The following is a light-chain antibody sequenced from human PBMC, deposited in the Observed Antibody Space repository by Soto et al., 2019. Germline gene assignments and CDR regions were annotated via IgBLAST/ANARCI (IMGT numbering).Light chain of an antibody. CDR3: QYYDSSLSALYV. CDR2: GTT. Sequence: QTELALPNSGSYVQGQRGNSSCTSISYKIGAGYDVHWYQQLPGPAPKLLLYGTTNRPSGVPDRFSGSKSGTSASLAITGLQAEDEADYYCQYYDSSLSALYVFGTGTKVTVL. V-gene: IGLV1-40*01. J-gene: IGLJ1*01. CDR1: SYKIGAGYD.